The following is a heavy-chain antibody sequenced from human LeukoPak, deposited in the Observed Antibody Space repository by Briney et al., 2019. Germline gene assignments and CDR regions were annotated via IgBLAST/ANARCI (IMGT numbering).Heavy chain of an antibody. D-gene: IGHD2/OR15-2a*01. V-gene: IGHV4-59*01. CDR3: ARYYGRMDV. CDR2: IYYSEST. CDR1: GGSISSYY. Sequence: SETLSLTCTVSGGSISSYYWSWIRQPPGKGLEWIGYIYYSESTNYNPSLKSRVTISVDTSKNQFSLKLSSVTAADTAVYYCARYYGRMDVWGKGTTVTISS. J-gene: IGHJ6*04.